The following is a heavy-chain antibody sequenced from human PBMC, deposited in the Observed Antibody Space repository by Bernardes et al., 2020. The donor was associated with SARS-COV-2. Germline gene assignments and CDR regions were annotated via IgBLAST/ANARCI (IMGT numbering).Heavy chain of an antibody. CDR3: ARGIYYDSSGLSPLDY. CDR1: GFTFSSYA. V-gene: IGHV3-30-3*01. CDR2: ISYDGTNK. Sequence: GGSLRLSCAASGFTFSSYAIHWVRQAPGKGLEWVAVISYDGTNKYYADSVKGRFTISRDNSKNTLYLQMNSLRAEDTAVYYCARGIYYDSSGLSPLDYWGQGTLVTVSS. J-gene: IGHJ4*02. D-gene: IGHD3-22*01.